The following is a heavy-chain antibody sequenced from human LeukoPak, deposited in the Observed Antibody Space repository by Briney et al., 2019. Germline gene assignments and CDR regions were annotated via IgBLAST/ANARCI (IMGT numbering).Heavy chain of an antibody. V-gene: IGHV3-23*01. CDR1: GFSFRSYA. CDR2: ISGSGGNT. J-gene: IGHJ6*03. D-gene: IGHD1-1*01. Sequence: GGSLRLSCAASGFSFRSYAMNWVCQAPGKGLEWVSAISGSGGNTYYADSVKGRFTISRDNSRNTLYLQMNSLRAEDTAVYYCAKDVNWNVYYYMDVWGKGTTVTVSS. CDR3: AKDVNWNVYYYMDV.